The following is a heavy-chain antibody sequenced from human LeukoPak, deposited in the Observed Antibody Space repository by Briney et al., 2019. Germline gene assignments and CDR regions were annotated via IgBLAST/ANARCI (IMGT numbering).Heavy chain of an antibody. CDR3: ARGTTLVKNTHFDY. D-gene: IGHD1-1*01. CDR1: GGSFSGYY. V-gene: IGHV4-34*01. Sequence: SETLSLTCAVYGGSFSGYYWSWIRQPPGKGPEWIGEINHSGSTNYNPSLKSRVTISVDTSKNQFSLKLSSVTAADTAVYYCARGTTLVKNTHFDYWGQGTLVTVSS. CDR2: INHSGST. J-gene: IGHJ4*02.